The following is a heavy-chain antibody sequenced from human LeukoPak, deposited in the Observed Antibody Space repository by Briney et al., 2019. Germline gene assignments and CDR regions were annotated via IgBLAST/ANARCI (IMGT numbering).Heavy chain of an antibody. CDR1: GGTFSSYA. CDR3: ASGTGSYRRNWFDP. Sequence: VASVKVSCKASGGTFSSYAISWVRQAPGQGLEWMGGIIPIIGTANYAQKFQGRVTITADESTSTAYMGLSSLRSEDTAVYYCASGTGSYRRNWFDPWGQGTLVTVSS. J-gene: IGHJ5*02. V-gene: IGHV1-69*13. CDR2: IIPIIGTA. D-gene: IGHD3-16*02.